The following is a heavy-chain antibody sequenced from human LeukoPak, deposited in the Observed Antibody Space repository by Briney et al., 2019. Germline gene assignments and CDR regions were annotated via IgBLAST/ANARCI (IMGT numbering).Heavy chain of an antibody. D-gene: IGHD3-22*01. CDR2: IYTSGNT. J-gene: IGHJ4*02. Sequence: SETLSLTCTVSGGSISSGSYYWSWIRQPAGKGLEWIGRIYTSGNTNYNPSLKSRVTISVDTSKNQFSLKLSSVTAADTAVYYCAIHTYYYDSSGYYTDYWGQGTLDTVSS. CDR3: AIHTYYYDSSGYYTDY. CDR1: GGSISSGSYY. V-gene: IGHV4-61*02.